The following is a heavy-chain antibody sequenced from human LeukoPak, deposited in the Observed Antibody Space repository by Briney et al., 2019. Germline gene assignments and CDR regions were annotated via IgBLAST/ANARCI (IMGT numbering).Heavy chain of an antibody. J-gene: IGHJ4*02. D-gene: IGHD2-2*01. V-gene: IGHV4-59*01. CDR2: IYYSGST. CDR1: GGSIRNNY. CDR3: ARWVVGRYLDY. Sequence: ASETLSLTCTVSGGSIRNNYWSWIRQPPGKGLEWIGYIYYSGSTDYNPSLKSRVIISVDTSRNQFSLKLSSVTAADTAVYYCARWVVGRYLDYWGQGTMLTVST.